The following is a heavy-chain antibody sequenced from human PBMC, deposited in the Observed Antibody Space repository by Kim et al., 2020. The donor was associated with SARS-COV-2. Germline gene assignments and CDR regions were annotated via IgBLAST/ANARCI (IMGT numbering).Heavy chain of an antibody. Sequence: GGSLRLSCTTSGFTFTGYAMSWVRQAPGKGLEWVSSIDGSDGTTYYVDSVKGRFTISRDNSKNTLYLQMNSLRADDTAVYYCMKGGWGWKEDHWGQGT. CDR3: MKGGWGWKEDH. CDR2: IDGSDGTT. J-gene: IGHJ4*02. D-gene: IGHD2-21*01. V-gene: IGHV3-23*01. CDR1: GFTFTGYA.